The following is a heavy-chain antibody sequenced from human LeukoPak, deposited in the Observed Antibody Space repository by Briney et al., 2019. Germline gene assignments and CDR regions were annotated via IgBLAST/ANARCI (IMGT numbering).Heavy chain of an antibody. Sequence: SETLSLTCAVYGGSFSGYYWSWIRQPRGKGLEWIGEINHSGSTNYNPSLKSRVTISVDTSKNQFSLKLSSVTAADTAVYYCARGPFYYYGMDVWGQGTTVTVSS. J-gene: IGHJ6*02. V-gene: IGHV4-34*01. CDR3: ARGPFYYYGMDV. CDR1: GGSFSGYY. CDR2: INHSGST.